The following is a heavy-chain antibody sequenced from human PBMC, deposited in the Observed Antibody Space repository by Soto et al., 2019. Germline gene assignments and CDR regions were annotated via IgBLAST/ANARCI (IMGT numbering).Heavy chain of an antibody. J-gene: IGHJ4*02. CDR1: GFTVSSNY. V-gene: IGHV3-53*01. CDR3: ARYCTNGVCPFDY. CDR2: IYSGGST. Sequence: PGGSLRLSCAASGFTVSSNYMSWVRQAPGKGLEWVSVIYSGGSTYYADSVKGRFTISRDNSKNTLYLQMNSLRAEDTAVYYCARYCTNGVCPFDYWGQGTLVTVSS. D-gene: IGHD2-8*01.